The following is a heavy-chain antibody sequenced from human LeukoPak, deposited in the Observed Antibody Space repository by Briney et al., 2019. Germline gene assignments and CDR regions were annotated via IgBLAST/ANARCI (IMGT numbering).Heavy chain of an antibody. D-gene: IGHD2-15*01. Sequence: GGSLRLSCAASGFTFDDYAMHWVRQAPGKGLEWVSLISGDGSKAYYADSVKGRFTISRDNTKNSLYLQMNSLRTEDTAFYYCAKQSCSGGRCYCPDFWGQGNPVTVSS. CDR3: AKQSCSGGRCYCPDF. V-gene: IGHV3-43*02. CDR1: GFTFDDYA. CDR2: ISGDGSKA. J-gene: IGHJ4*02.